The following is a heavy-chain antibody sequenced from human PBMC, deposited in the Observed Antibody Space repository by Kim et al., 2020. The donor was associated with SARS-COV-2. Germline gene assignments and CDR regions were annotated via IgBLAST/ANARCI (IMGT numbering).Heavy chain of an antibody. V-gene: IGHV3-7*03. CDR1: GFTFSSYW. CDR3: ARDLNLQYYDFWSGLDWFDP. J-gene: IGHJ5*02. Sequence: GGSLRLSCAASGFTFSSYWMSWVRQAPGKGLEWVANIKQDGSKKYYVDSVKGRFTISRDNAKNSLYLQMNSLRAEDTAVYYCARDLNLQYYDFWSGLDWFDPWGQGTLVTVSS. CDR2: IKQDGSKK. D-gene: IGHD3-3*01.